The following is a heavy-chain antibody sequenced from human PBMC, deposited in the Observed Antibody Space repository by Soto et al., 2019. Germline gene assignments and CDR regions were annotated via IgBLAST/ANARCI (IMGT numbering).Heavy chain of an antibody. Sequence: GGSLRLSCAASGFTFSSYSMNWVRQAPGKGLEWVSYISSSSSTIYYADSVKGRFTISRDNAKNSLYLQMNSLRDEDTAVYDGARGAPVVGYFDGSPYYFDYWGQGTLVTVSS. CDR3: ARGAPVVGYFDGSPYYFDY. J-gene: IGHJ4*02. V-gene: IGHV3-48*02. CDR1: GFTFSSYS. D-gene: IGHD3-9*01. CDR2: ISSSSSTI.